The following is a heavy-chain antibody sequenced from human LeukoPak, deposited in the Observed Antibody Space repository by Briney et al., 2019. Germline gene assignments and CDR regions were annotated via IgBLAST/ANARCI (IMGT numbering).Heavy chain of an antibody. CDR2: IDPSDSET. CDR3: ARQTAMGRSGDY. Sequence: GGSLKISCKASGYSFTSYWIGWVRQMPVKGLEWMGIIDPSDSETRYTPSFQGQVTISVDKSLTTADLQWDSLKASDTAMYYCARQTAMGRSGDYWGQGTLVTVSS. J-gene: IGHJ4*02. D-gene: IGHD5-18*01. CDR1: GYSFTSYW. V-gene: IGHV5-51*01.